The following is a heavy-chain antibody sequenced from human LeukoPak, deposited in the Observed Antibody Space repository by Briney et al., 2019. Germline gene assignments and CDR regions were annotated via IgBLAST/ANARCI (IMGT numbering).Heavy chain of an antibody. J-gene: IGHJ4*02. CDR3: ARDTYYYDSSGYCCNFAY. V-gene: IGHV3-33*01. CDR2: IWYDGSNK. CDR1: GFTFSSYG. D-gene: IGHD3-22*01. Sequence: GGSLRLSCAASGFTFSSYGMHWVRQAPGKGLEWVAVIWYDGSNKHYADSVKGRFTISRDNSKNTLYLQMNSLRAKDRAVYYCARDTYYYDSSGYCCNFAYWGQGTLVTVS.